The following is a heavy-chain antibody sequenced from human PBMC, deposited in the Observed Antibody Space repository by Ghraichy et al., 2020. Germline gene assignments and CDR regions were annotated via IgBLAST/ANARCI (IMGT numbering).Heavy chain of an antibody. Sequence: ASVKLSCKVSGYTLTELSMHWVRQAPGKGLEWMGGFDPEDGETIYAQKFQGRVTMTEDTSTDTAYMELSSLRSEDTAVYYCATVRYYDSSGILLYYFDYWGQGTLVTVSS. CDR2: FDPEDGET. CDR3: ATVRYYDSSGILLYYFDY. J-gene: IGHJ4*02. D-gene: IGHD3-22*01. CDR1: GYTLTELS. V-gene: IGHV1-24*01.